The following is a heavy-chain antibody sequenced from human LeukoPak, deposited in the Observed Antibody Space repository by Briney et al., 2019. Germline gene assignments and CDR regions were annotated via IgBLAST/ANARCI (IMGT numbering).Heavy chain of an antibody. Sequence: PGGSLRLSCAASGFTFSSYGMHWVRQAPGKGLEWVAVISYDGSNKYYADSVKGRFTISRDNSKNTLYLQMNSLRAEDTAVYYCAKNRAIFGVANRDYYMDVWGKGTTVTVSS. CDR2: ISYDGSNK. J-gene: IGHJ6*03. V-gene: IGHV3-30*18. CDR1: GFTFSSYG. D-gene: IGHD3-3*01. CDR3: AKNRAIFGVANRDYYMDV.